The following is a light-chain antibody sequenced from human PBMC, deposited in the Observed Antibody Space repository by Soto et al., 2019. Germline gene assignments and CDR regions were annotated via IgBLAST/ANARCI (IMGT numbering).Light chain of an antibody. CDR3: SSYTRSSTHVV. CDR1: SSDVGGYNY. CDR2: DVS. Sequence: QSALTQPASVSGSPGQSITISCTGTSSDVGGYNYVSWYQQHPGKAPKLMIYDVSNRPSGVSNRFSGSKSGNPASLTISGLQAEDEADYYCSSYTRSSTHVVFGGGTKLTVL. J-gene: IGLJ2*01. V-gene: IGLV2-14*01.